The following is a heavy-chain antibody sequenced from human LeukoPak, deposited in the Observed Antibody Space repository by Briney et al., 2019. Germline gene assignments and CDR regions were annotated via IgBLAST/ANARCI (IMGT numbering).Heavy chain of an antibody. D-gene: IGHD5-24*01. Sequence: GGSLRLSCAVSGFTFSSYAMSWVRQAPGRGLEWVSAIRDSGDSIYYADSVKGRFTVSRDNSKNTLYLQMNSLRAEDTAVYYCAKKMTITGWLYYFDYWGQGTLVTVSS. J-gene: IGHJ4*02. V-gene: IGHV3-23*01. CDR1: GFTFSSYA. CDR3: AKKMTITGWLYYFDY. CDR2: IRDSGDSI.